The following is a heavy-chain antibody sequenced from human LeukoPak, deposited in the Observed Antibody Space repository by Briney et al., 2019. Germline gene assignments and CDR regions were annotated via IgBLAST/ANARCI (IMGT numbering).Heavy chain of an antibody. J-gene: IGHJ4*02. D-gene: IGHD3-9*01. CDR2: IYSGGSI. V-gene: IGHV4-61*02. CDR1: GGSISSDIYY. Sequence: SETLSLTCTVSGGSISSDIYYWSWIRQPAGKGLEWVGRIYSGGSINYNPSLKSRVTISVDMSKNLFSLRLSSVTAADTAVYHCARTSYDPLTGYYSGGGPFDSWGQGTLVTVSS. CDR3: ARTSYDPLTGYYSGGGPFDS.